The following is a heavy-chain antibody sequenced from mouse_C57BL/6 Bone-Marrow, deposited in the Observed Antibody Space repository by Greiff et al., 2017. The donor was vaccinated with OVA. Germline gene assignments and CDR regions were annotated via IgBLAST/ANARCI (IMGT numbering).Heavy chain of an antibody. Sequence: EVQLKESGPGLVKPSQSLSLTCSVTGYSITSGYYWNWIRQFPGNKLEWMGYISYDGSNNYNPSLKNRISITRDTSKNQFFLKLNSVTTEDTATYYCAREDYGSSYEDWFAYWGQGTLVTVSA. CDR1: GYSITSGYY. D-gene: IGHD1-1*01. V-gene: IGHV3-6*01. J-gene: IGHJ3*01. CDR3: AREDYGSSYEDWFAY. CDR2: ISYDGSN.